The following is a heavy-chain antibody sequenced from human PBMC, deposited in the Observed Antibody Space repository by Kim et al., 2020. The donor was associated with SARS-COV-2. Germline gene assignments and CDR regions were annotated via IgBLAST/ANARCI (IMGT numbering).Heavy chain of an antibody. V-gene: IGHV5-10-1*01. CDR3: ASQGPRDGYNSDFDY. Sequence: GESLKISCKGSGYSFTSYWISWVRQMPGKGLEWMGRIDPSDSYTNYSPSFQGHVTISADKSISTAYLQWGSLKASDTAMYYCASQGPRDGYNSDFDYWGQGTLVTVSS. CDR2: IDPSDSYT. J-gene: IGHJ4*02. D-gene: IGHD5-12*01. CDR1: GYSFTSYW.